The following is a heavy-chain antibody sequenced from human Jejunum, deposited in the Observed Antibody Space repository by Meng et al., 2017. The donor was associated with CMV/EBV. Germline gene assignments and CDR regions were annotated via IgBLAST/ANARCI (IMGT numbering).Heavy chain of an antibody. CDR1: SISGGDYY. CDR3: ARTQGCSITSCYTGFDP. J-gene: IGHJ5*02. D-gene: IGHD2-2*01. V-gene: IGHV4-30-4*08. Sequence: SISGGDYYWTWIRQPTGKGLEWIGFIYSSGRAYYNPSLASRLTISVDTSKNQFSLRLSSVTAADTAVYYCARTQGCSITSCYTGFDPWGQGTLVTVSS. CDR2: IYSSGRA.